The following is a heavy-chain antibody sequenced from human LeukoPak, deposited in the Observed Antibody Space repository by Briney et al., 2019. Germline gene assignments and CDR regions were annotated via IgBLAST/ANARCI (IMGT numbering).Heavy chain of an antibody. J-gene: IGHJ6*03. V-gene: IGHV3-23*03. CDR3: AKGLRTGVGPYMGYHYYMDV. CDR2: IYSGGST. Sequence: GGSLRLSCAASGFTFSSYAMSWVRQAPGKGLEWVSVIYSGGSTYYADSVKGRFTISRDNSKNTLYLQMNSLRAEDTGVYYCAKGLRTGVGPYMGYHYYMDVWGKGATVTVSS. CDR1: GFTFSSYA. D-gene: IGHD3-16*01.